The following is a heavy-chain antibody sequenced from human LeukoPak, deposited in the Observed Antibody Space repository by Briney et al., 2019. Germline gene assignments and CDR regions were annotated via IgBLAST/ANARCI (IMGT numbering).Heavy chain of an antibody. CDR3: ARDPPDGSGWRGWLDY. J-gene: IGHJ4*02. V-gene: IGHV4-4*07. Sequence: SETLSLTCTVSGGSISSYYWSWIRQPAGKGLEWIGRIYTSGSTNYNPSLKSRVTMSVDTSKNQFSLKLSFVTAADTAVYYCARDPPDGSGWRGWLDYWGQGTLVTVSS. D-gene: IGHD3-22*01. CDR1: GGSISSYY. CDR2: IYTSGST.